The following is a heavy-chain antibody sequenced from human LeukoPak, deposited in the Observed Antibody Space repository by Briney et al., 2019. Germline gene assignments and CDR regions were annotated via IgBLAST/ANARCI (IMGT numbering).Heavy chain of an antibody. J-gene: IGHJ4*02. Sequence: SETLSLTCGVSGGSITSTNWWSWVRQPPGQGLEWIGEISLTGRTNYNPSLIGRVIMSLDESRNQLSLPLTSVTAADTAMYYCTRESGPYCPFGYWGQGTLVVVPS. V-gene: IGHV4-4*02. CDR2: ISLTGRT. CDR1: GGSITSTNW. CDR3: TRESGPYCPFGY. D-gene: IGHD1-26*01.